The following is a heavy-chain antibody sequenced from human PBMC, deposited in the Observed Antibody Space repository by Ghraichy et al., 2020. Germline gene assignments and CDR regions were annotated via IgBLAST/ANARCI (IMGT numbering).Heavy chain of an antibody. CDR1: EFIFSTYN. D-gene: IGHD3-10*01. J-gene: IGHJ5*02. CDR3: ARGYGSGRNWFAP. V-gene: IGHV3-48*01. Sequence: GESLNISCAASEFIFSTYNRNWVRQAPWRGLEWVSYISSSSSTIHYADSVKVRFTISRDNAKNSLYLQMNSLRAEDTAVYYCARGYGSGRNWFAPWGHGTLFTVSS. CDR2: ISSSSSTI.